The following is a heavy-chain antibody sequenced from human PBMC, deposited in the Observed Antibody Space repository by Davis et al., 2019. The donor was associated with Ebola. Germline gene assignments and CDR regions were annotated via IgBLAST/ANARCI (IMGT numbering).Heavy chain of an antibody. V-gene: IGHV3-7*03. D-gene: IGHD3-9*01. Sequence: GGSLRLSCAASGFTFSSYWMSWVRQAPGKGLEWVANIKQDGSEKYYVDSVKGRFTISRDNAKNSLYLQMNSLRAEDTAVYYCARTYYDILTGYFDYWGQGTLVTVSS. CDR1: GFTFSSYW. J-gene: IGHJ4*02. CDR2: IKQDGSEK. CDR3: ARTYYDILTGYFDY.